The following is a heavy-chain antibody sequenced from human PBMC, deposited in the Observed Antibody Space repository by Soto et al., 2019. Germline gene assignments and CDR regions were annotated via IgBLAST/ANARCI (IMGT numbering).Heavy chain of an antibody. J-gene: IGHJ6*02. Sequence: SQTLSLTCAISGDSVSSNSAAWNWIRQSPSRGLEWLGRTYYRSKWYNDYAVSVKSRMTINPDTSKNQFSLQLNSVTPEDTAVYYCARDGQWLINYYYYGMDVWGQGTTVTVSS. CDR2: TYYRSKWYN. CDR1: GDSVSSNSAA. V-gene: IGHV6-1*01. CDR3: ARDGQWLINYYYYGMDV. D-gene: IGHD6-19*01.